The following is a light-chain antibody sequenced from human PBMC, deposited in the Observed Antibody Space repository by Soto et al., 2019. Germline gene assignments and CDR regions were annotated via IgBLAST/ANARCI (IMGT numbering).Light chain of an antibody. J-gene: IGKJ3*01. CDR2: GAS. Sequence: EIVLTQSPGTLSLSPGDRATLSCRASQSVSTNYLAWYQQKLGQAPRLLIYGASSRATGIPDRFSGNGSGTDFSLPLCRLEPEDFAVYYCHQYGSTPFTFGPGTKVDIK. CDR1: QSVSTNY. V-gene: IGKV3-20*01. CDR3: HQYGSTPFT.